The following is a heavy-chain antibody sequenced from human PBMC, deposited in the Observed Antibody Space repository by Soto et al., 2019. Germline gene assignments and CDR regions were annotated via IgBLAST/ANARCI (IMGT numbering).Heavy chain of an antibody. Sequence: QLQLQESGPGLVKPSETLSLTCSVSGDSISSSNYYWGWIRQPPGKGLEWIGSIYYSGSTYYNPYLESRVSIVLDMSNIRFSLQLTTLTAADTAVSYCASYELSTAYFPQFLFDYWGQGTLVTVSA. D-gene: IGHD3-9*01. CDR3: ASYELSTAYFPQFLFDY. CDR1: GDSISSSNYY. CDR2: IYYSGST. J-gene: IGHJ4*02. V-gene: IGHV4-39*02.